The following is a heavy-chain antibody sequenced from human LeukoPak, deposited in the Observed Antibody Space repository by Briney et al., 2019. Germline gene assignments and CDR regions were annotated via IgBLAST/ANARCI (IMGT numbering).Heavy chain of an antibody. V-gene: IGHV3-21*01. CDR1: GFTFSSYS. CDR3: ARDLPSGSYYRAIDY. CDR2: ISSSSSYI. Sequence: PGGSLRLSCAASGFTFSSYSMNCVRQAPGKGLEWVSSISSSSSYIYYADSVKGRFTISRDNAKNSLYLQMNSLRAEDTAVYYCARDLPSGSYYRAIDYWGQGTLVTVSS. J-gene: IGHJ4*02. D-gene: IGHD1-26*01.